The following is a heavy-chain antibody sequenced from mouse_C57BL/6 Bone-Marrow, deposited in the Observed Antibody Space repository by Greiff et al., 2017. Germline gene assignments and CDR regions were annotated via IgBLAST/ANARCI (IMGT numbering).Heavy chain of an antibody. D-gene: IGHD1-1*01. Sequence: VQRVESGPGLVAPSQSLSITCTVSGFSLTSYGVDWVRQPPGKGLEWLGVIWGGGSTNYNSALMSRLSISKDNSKSQVFLKMNSLQTDDTAMYYCATHYYGSSYGGPWFAYGGQGTLVTVSA. CDR2: IWGGGST. CDR3: ATHYYGSSYGGPWFAY. J-gene: IGHJ3*01. CDR1: GFSLTSYG. V-gene: IGHV2-9*01.